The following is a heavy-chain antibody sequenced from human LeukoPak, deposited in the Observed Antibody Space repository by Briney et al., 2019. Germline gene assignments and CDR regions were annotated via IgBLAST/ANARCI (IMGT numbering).Heavy chain of an antibody. CDR2: IAYDGSNK. CDR1: GFTFSSYA. Sequence: PGRSLRLSCAASGFTFSSYAMHWVRQAPGKGLEWVAVIAYDGSNKYYADSVKGRFTISRDNSKNTLYLQMNSLRAEDTAVYYCARGYGSGSYYRPYFDYWGQGTLVTVSS. J-gene: IGHJ4*02. D-gene: IGHD3-10*01. V-gene: IGHV3-30-3*01. CDR3: ARGYGSGSYYRPYFDY.